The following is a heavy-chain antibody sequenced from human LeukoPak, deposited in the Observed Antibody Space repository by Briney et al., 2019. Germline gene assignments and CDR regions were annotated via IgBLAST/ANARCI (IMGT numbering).Heavy chain of an antibody. D-gene: IGHD1-14*01. J-gene: IGHJ5*02. CDR1: GGAFSSYA. V-gene: IGHV1-69*05. CDR3: ARPFFAGITRDNWFDP. Sequence: SSVKVSCKASGGAFSSYAISWVRQAPGQGLEWMGRIIPIFGTANYAQKFQGRVTITTDESTSTAYMELSSLRSEDTAVYYCARPFFAGITRDNWFDPWGQGTLVTVSS. CDR2: IIPIFGTA.